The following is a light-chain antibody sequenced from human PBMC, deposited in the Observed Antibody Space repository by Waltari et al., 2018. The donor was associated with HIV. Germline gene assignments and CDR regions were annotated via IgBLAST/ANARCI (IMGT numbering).Light chain of an antibody. Sequence: QSVLTQPPSASGTPGQRVTISCSGSSSNIGINSVNWYQQFPGTAPKLRIYTTSQRPSVGPKRFSASKSDTSASLAISRLQSEDEADYYCEAWDDSLNGVVFGGGTKLTVL. CDR2: TTS. CDR3: EAWDDSLNGVV. V-gene: IGLV1-44*01. CDR1: SSNIGINS. J-gene: IGLJ2*01.